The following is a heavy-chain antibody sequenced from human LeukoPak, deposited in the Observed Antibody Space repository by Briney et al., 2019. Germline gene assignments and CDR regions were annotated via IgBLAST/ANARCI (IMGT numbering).Heavy chain of an antibody. D-gene: IGHD4/OR15-4a*01. CDR1: GGSISSGGYY. CDR3: ARVGTDYGASVNWFDP. V-gene: IGHV4-31*03. CDR2: IYYSGST. J-gene: IGHJ5*02. Sequence: SGTLSLTCTVSGGSISSGGYYWSWIRQHPGKGLEWIGYIYYSGSTYYNPSLKSRVTISVDTSKNQFSLKLSSVTAADTAVYYCARVGTDYGASVNWFDPWGQGTLVTVSS.